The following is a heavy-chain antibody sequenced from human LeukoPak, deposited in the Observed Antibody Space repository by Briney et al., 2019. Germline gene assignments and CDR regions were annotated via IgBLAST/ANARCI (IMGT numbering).Heavy chain of an antibody. V-gene: IGHV3-30*18. CDR3: AKDDGGYNYGVDY. CDR1: VVSFSSDG. J-gene: IGHJ4*02. Sequence: GGSLTLPCAASVVSFSSDGSYWVRQAPGKGLEWVAIISYDGSNQYYADSVKGRFTISRDNSKNTLYVQMNSLRADDTAVYYCAKDDGGYNYGVDYWGQGTLVTVSS. D-gene: IGHD5-24*01. CDR2: ISYDGSNQ.